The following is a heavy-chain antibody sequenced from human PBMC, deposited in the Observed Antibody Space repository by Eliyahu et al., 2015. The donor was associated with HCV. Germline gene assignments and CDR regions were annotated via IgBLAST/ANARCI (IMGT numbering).Heavy chain of an antibody. J-gene: IGHJ5*02. D-gene: IGHD4-17*01. CDR2: INPNSGGT. CDR1: GYTFTGXX. CDR3: ARDDYGDSGPRYNWFDP. V-gene: IGHV1-2*02. Sequence: QVQLVQSGAEVKKPGASVKVSCKASGYTFTGXXXHWVRQAPGQGLEXMGWINPNSGGTNYAQKFQGRVTMTRDTSISTAYMELSRLRSDDTAVYYCARDDYGDSGPRYNWFDPWGQGTLVTVSS.